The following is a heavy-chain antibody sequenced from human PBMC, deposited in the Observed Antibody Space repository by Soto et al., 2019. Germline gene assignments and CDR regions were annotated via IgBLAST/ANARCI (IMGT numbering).Heavy chain of an antibody. J-gene: IGHJ6*02. CDR2: IVVGSGNT. CDR3: ADAIVATTSYYGMDV. CDR1: GFTFTSSA. V-gene: IGHV1-58*01. Sequence: SVKVSCKASGFTFTSSAVQWVRQARGQRLEWIGWIVVGSGNTNYAQKFQERVNITRDMSTSTAYMELSSLRSEDTAVYYCADAIVATTSYYGMDVCGQGTTVTVSS. D-gene: IGHD5-12*01.